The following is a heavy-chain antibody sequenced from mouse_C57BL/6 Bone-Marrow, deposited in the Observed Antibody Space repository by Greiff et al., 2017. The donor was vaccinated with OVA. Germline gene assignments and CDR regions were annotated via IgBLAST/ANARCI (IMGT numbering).Heavy chain of an antibody. CDR2: IYPGSGNT. J-gene: IGHJ3*01. V-gene: IGHV1-81*01. CDR3: HSNPFAY. CDR1: GYTFTSYG. Sequence: QVQLQQSGAELARPGASVKLSCKASGYTFTSYGISWVKQRTGQGLEWIGEIYPGSGNTYYNEKFKGKATLTADKSSSTAYMELRSLTSEDSAVYFCHSNPFAYWGPGTLVTVSA. D-gene: IGHD2-5*01.